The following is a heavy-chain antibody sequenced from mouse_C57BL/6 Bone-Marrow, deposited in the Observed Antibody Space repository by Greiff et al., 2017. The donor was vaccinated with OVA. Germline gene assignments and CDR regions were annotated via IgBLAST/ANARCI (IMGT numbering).Heavy chain of an antibody. J-gene: IGHJ1*03. CDR3: ARSGYYGSSPWYFDV. Sequence: EVQLQQSGAELVKPGASVKLSCTASGFNIKDYYMHWVKQRTEQGLEWIGRIDPEDGETKYAPKFQGKATLTADTSSNTAYLQLSSLTSEDAAVYYCARSGYYGSSPWYFDVWGTGTTVTVSS. CDR2: IDPEDGET. V-gene: IGHV14-2*01. D-gene: IGHD1-1*01. CDR1: GFNIKDYY.